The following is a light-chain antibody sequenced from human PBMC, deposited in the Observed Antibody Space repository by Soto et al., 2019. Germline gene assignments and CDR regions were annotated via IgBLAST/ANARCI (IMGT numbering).Light chain of an antibody. J-gene: IGKJ5*01. Sequence: IVLTQYPATISLVLGERAPLSCRASQSVSSYLAWYQQKPGQAPRLLIYDASNRATGIPARFSGSGSGTDFTLTISSLEPEDFAVYYCQQRSNWPPSFAQGIRLVI. V-gene: IGKV3-11*01. CDR2: DAS. CDR3: QQRSNWPPS. CDR1: QSVSSY.